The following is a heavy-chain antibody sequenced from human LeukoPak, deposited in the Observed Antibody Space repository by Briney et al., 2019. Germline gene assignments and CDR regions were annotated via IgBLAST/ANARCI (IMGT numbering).Heavy chain of an antibody. CDR3: ARAHGVYSSSLGFDY. CDR2: IYYSGGT. V-gene: IGHV4-59*01. J-gene: IGHJ4*02. CDR1: GVSISSYY. Sequence: ASETLSLTCTVSGVSISSYYWSWIRQPPGKGLEWLGYIYYSGGTNYNPSLKSRVPISVETSKNQFSLKLSSVTVADTAVYYCARAHGVYSSSLGFDYWGQGTLVTVSS. D-gene: IGHD6-6*01.